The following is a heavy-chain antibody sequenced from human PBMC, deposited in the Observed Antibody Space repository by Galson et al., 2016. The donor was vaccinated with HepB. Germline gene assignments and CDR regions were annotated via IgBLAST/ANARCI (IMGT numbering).Heavy chain of an antibody. CDR2: ISSSDSYT. V-gene: IGHV3-11*06. CDR3: AREDSSWYGYYGMDV. D-gene: IGHD6-13*01. J-gene: IGHJ6*02. CDR1: GFTFTDYY. Sequence: SLRLSCAASGFTFTDYYMTWIHQAPGKGLEWVSYISSSDSYTNYADSVKGRFTISRDNARKSLYLQMNSLRPDDTAVYYCAREDSSWYGYYGMDVWGQGTTVTVSS.